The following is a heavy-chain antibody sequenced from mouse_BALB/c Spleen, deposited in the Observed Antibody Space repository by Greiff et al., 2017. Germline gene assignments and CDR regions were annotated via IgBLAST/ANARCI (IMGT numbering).Heavy chain of an antibody. V-gene: IGHV1-7*01. CDR2: INPSTGYT. CDR3: ASQVYYDYDAYYYAMDY. Sequence: VQLQQSGAELAKPGASVKMSCKASGYTFTSYWMHWVKQRPGQGLEWIGYINPSTGYTEYNQKFKDKATLTADKSSSTAYMQLSSLTSEDSAVYYCASQVYYDYDAYYYAMDYWGQGTSVTVSS. J-gene: IGHJ4*01. CDR1: GYTFTSYW. D-gene: IGHD2-4*01.